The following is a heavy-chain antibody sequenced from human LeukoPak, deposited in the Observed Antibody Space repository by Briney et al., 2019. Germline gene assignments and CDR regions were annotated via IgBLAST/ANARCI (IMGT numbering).Heavy chain of an antibody. D-gene: IGHD2-15*01. V-gene: IGHV4-61*05. CDR2: IFYSGTT. CDR1: GGSISSSNYY. CDR3: ARSDCSGGACYINFDY. J-gene: IGHJ4*02. Sequence: KPSETLSLTCTVSGGSISSSNYYWGWIRQPPGKGLEWIGYIFYSGTTNYNPSLKSRVTISIDTSKNQFSLKLSSVTAADTAVYYCARSDCSGGACYINFDYWGQGTLVTVSS.